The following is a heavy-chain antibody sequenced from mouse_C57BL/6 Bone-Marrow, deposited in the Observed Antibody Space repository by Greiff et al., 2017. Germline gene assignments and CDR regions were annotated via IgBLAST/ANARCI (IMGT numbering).Heavy chain of an antibody. CDR2: ISGGGGNT. CDR1: GFTFSSYT. V-gene: IGHV5-9*01. Sequence: EVMLVESGGGLVKPGGSLKLSCAASGFTFSSYTMSWVRQTPEKRLEWVATISGGGGNTYYPDSVKGRFTISRDNAKNTLYLQMSSLRSEDTALYYCAGNFYWYFDVWGTGTTVTVSS. CDR3: AGNFYWYFDV. J-gene: IGHJ1*03.